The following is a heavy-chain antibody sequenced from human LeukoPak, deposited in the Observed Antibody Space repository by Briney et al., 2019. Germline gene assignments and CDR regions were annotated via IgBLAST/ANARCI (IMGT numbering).Heavy chain of an antibody. CDR1: GFSFSTSS. D-gene: IGHD2-2*01. CDR3: ARDARSHCGTDACYGPYFDY. J-gene: IGHJ4*02. Sequence: PGGSLRHSCAASGFSFSTSSMSWVPQTPGKGLEWISYIRGSSTTIYYADSVKGRFTISRDNARNSLYLQMNDLRAEDTGVYFCARDARSHCGTDACYGPYFDYWGQGSLVTVSS. V-gene: IGHV3-48*01. CDR2: IRGSSTTI.